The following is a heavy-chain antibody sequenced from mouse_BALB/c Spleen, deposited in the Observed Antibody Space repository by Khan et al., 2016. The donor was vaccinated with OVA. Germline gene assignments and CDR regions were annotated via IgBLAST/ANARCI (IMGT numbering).Heavy chain of an antibody. CDR3: ASELGRYYGLDY. J-gene: IGHJ4*01. CDR1: GYSITSDYA. Sequence: VQLKQSGPGLVKPSQSLSLTCTVTGYSITSDYAWNWIRQFPGNKLEWMGYISYSGSTTYNPSLKSRISITRDTSKDQFFLQLKSVTSEDTATYYCASELGRYYGLDYWGQGTSVTVSS. D-gene: IGHD4-1*01. V-gene: IGHV3-2*02. CDR2: ISYSGST.